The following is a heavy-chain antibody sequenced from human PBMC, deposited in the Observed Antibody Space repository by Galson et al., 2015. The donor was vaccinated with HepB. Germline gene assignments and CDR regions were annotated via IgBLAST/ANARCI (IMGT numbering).Heavy chain of an antibody. J-gene: IGHJ5*02. D-gene: IGHD6-19*01. CDR3: ARARYSSSPPDH. CDR2: ISTYNGNI. V-gene: IGHV1-18*01. CDR1: RYTFTNYG. Sequence: SVKVSCKASRYTFTNYGISWVRKAPGHGLEWLGWISTYNGNINYAQNFQGRVTMTTDTSTSSAYLELRTLRSDDTAVYYCARARYSSSPPDHWGQGTLVTVSA.